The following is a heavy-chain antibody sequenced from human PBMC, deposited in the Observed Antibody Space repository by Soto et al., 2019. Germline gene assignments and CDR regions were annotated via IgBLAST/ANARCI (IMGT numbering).Heavy chain of an antibody. J-gene: IGHJ4*02. CDR2: ISAYNGNT. V-gene: IGHV1-18*04. Sequence: ASLKVSCNASGYTFTTYGFSWVRQAPGQGLECVGLISAYNGNTHYSQKFQGRVTMTTDTSTSTAYMELRSLTSGDTAVYYCASEPIYYNDGSGYYPLRXWGQVTLVTVSX. CDR3: ASEPIYYNDGSGYYPLRX. D-gene: IGHD3-22*01. CDR1: GYTFTTYG.